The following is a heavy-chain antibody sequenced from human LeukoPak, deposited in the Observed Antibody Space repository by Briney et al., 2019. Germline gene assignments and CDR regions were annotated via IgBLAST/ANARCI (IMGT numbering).Heavy chain of an antibody. CDR2: IYYSGST. V-gene: IGHV4-39*01. D-gene: IGHD6-13*01. J-gene: IGHJ5*02. CDR3: ARHGGAAGRPSKLNCFDP. Sequence: PSETLSLTCTVSGGSISSSSYYWGWIRQPPGKGLEWIGSIYYSGSTYYNPSLKSRVTISVDTSKNQSSLKLSSVTAADTAVYYCARHGGAAGRPSKLNCFDPWGQGTLVTVSS. CDR1: GGSISSSSYY.